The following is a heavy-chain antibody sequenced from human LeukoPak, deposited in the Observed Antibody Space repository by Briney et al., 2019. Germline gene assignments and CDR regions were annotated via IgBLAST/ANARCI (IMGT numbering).Heavy chain of an antibody. CDR3: AKAPDYDILTGYYLDY. CDR2: ISWNSGSI. J-gene: IGHJ4*02. CDR1: GFTFDDYA. D-gene: IGHD3-9*01. V-gene: IGHV3-9*01. Sequence: GGRLRLSCAASGFTFDDYAMHWVRQAPGKGLEWVSGISWNSGSIGYADSVKGRFTISRDNAKNSLYLQMNSLRAEDTALYYCAKAPDYDILTGYYLDYWGQGTLVTVSS.